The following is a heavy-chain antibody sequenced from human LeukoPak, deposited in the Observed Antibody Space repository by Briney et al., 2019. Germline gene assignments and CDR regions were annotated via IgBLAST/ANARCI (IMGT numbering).Heavy chain of an antibody. J-gene: IGHJ6*03. CDR1: EFSVGSNY. CDR3: AKTSIFHYYYMDV. V-gene: IGHV3-66*01. Sequence: GGSLRLSCAASEFSVGSNYMTWVRQAPGKGLEWVSLIYSGGSTYYADSVKGRFTISRDNSKNTLYLQMNSLRAEDTAVYYCAKTSIFHYYYMDVWGKGTTVTISS. CDR2: IYSGGST. D-gene: IGHD2-21*01.